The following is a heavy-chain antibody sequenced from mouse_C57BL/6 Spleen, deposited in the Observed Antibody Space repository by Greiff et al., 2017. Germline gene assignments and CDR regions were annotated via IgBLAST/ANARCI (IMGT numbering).Heavy chain of an antibody. CDR3: ARSRGFTTVVATDYFDY. D-gene: IGHD1-1*01. V-gene: IGHV1-82*01. Sequence: QVQLQQSGPELVKPGASVKISCKASGYAFSSSWMNWVKQRPGKGLEWIGRIYPGDGDTNYNGKFKGKATLTADKSSSTAYMQLSSLTSEDSAVYFCARSRGFTTVVATDYFDYWGQGTTLTVSS. CDR2: IYPGDGDT. J-gene: IGHJ2*01. CDR1: GYAFSSSW.